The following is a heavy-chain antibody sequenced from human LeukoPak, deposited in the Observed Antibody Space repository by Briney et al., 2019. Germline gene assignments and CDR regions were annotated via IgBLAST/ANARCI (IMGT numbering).Heavy chain of an antibody. CDR2: ISSSSSYI. V-gene: IGHV3-21*01. CDR3: ARGMRGDWFDP. J-gene: IGHJ5*02. Sequence: GGSLRLSCAASGFTFSSYSMNWFRQAPGKGLEWVSSISSSSSYIYYADSVKGRSTISRDNAKNSLYLQMNSLRAEDTAVYYCARGMRGDWFDPWGQGTLVTVSS. CDR1: GFTFSSYS. D-gene: IGHD3-16*01.